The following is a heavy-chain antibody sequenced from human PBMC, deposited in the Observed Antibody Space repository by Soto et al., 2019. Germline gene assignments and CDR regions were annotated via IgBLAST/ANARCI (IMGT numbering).Heavy chain of an antibody. CDR3: AKPPEELNWWEQQLVPYYFDY. CDR2: ISGSGGST. CDR1: GFTFSSYA. V-gene: IGHV3-23*01. J-gene: IGHJ4*02. Sequence: GGSLRLSCAASGFTFSSYAMSWVRQAPGKGLEWVSAISGSGGSTYYADSVKGRFTISRDNSKNTLYLQMNSLRAEDTAVYYCAKPPEELNWWEQQLVPYYFDYWGQGTLVTVSS. D-gene: IGHD6-13*01.